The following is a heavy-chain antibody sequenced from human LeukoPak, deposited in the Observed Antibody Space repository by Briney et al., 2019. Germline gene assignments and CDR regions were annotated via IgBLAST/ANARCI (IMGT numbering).Heavy chain of an antibody. D-gene: IGHD1-26*01. CDR1: GFTFSTYG. CDR2: IWSDASEK. Sequence: GGSLRLSCAASGFTFSTYGMHWVRQAPGRGLEWVAIIWSDASEKYYGDSVKGRFTISRDNSNNTVSLQMNSLRAEDTAVYYCARRGSGTYNFDSWGQGTLVTLSS. V-gene: IGHV3-33*03. J-gene: IGHJ4*02. CDR3: ARRGSGTYNFDS.